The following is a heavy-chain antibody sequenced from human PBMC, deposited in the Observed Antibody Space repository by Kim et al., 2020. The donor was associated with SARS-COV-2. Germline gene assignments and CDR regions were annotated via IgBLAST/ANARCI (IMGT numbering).Heavy chain of an antibody. J-gene: IGHJ4*02. CDR2: IYTSGST. D-gene: IGHD5-12*01. CDR1: GGSISSYY. CDR3: ARDRDDYSSGESIPLWY. V-gene: IGHV4-4*07. Sequence: SETLSLTCTVSGGSISSYYWSWIRQPAGKGLEWIGRIYTSGSTNYNPSLKSRVTMSVDTSKNQFSLKLSSVTAADTAVYYCARDRDDYSSGESIPLWYWGQGTLVTVSS.